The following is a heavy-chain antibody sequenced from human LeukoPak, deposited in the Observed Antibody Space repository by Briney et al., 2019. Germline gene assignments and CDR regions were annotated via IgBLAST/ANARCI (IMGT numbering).Heavy chain of an antibody. J-gene: IGHJ4*02. D-gene: IGHD2-2*01. CDR3: ASEYCTSSTCRFDS. V-gene: IGHV4-61*08. Sequence: SQTLSLTCTVSGVSISSGVYYWTWIRQPPGKGLEWIGYIYNSGSTNYNPSLKSRVTISLDTSRNQFSLKLTSVTAADTALYYCASEYCTSSTCRFDSWGQGTLVTVPS. CDR1: GVSISSGVYY. CDR2: IYNSGST.